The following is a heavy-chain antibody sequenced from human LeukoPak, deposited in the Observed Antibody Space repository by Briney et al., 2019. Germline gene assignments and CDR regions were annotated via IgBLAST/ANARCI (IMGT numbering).Heavy chain of an antibody. Sequence: SETLSLTCTVSGGSISSYYWSWIRQPPGKGLEWIGYIYYSGSTNYNPSLKSRVTISVDTSKNQFSLKLSSVTAADTAVYYCARGARVGITGIRSSDYWGQGTLVTVSS. CDR1: GGSISSYY. J-gene: IGHJ4*02. CDR3: ARGARVGITGIRSSDY. V-gene: IGHV4-59*01. D-gene: IGHD3-10*01. CDR2: IYYSGST.